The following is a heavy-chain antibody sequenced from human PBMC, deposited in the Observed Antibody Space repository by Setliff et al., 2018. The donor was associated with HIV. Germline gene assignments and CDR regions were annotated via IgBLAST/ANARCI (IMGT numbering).Heavy chain of an antibody. D-gene: IGHD2-21*02. Sequence: PSETLSLTCTVSSDSIRFYYWTWIRQPPGKGLEWIGNVYYTGSTNYNPSLKSRITISLDTSKMQFSLRLTSVTAADTAVYYCATLDPSGGNFLAYWGQGTLVTVSS. CDR1: SDSIRFYY. CDR2: VYYTGST. CDR3: ATLDPSGGNFLAY. J-gene: IGHJ4*02. V-gene: IGHV4-59*08.